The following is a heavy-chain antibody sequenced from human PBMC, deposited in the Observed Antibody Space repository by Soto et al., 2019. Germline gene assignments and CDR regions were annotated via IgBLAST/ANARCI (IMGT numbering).Heavy chain of an antibody. V-gene: IGHV1-69*02. CDR1: GGTFSSYA. D-gene: IGHD3-10*01. J-gene: IGHJ4*02. Sequence: QVQLVQSGPEVKKPGSSVRVSCKASGGTFSSYAFSWVQQAPGQGLERMGRIIPILDIINYAQTFQGRVTITADTSTDTAYLEPRTLTSADTPVYYSARHTGGEMSTVIWYYLDFWGQGTLVTVSS. CDR3: ARHTGGEMSTVIWYYLDF. CDR2: IIPILDII.